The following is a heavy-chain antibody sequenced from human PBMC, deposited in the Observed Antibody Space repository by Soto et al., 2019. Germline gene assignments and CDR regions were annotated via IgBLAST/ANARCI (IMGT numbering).Heavy chain of an antibody. CDR2: MNPNSGNT. J-gene: IGHJ6*02. V-gene: IGHV1-8*01. Sequence: QVQLVQSGAEVKKPGASVKVSCKASGYTFTSYDINWVRQATGQGLEWMGWMNPNSGNTGDAQKFQGRVTMTRNTNISTAYMELSSLRAEETAVYYCTREKTSYGMDVWGQGAMVTVSS. CDR3: TREKTSYGMDV. CDR1: GYTFTSYD.